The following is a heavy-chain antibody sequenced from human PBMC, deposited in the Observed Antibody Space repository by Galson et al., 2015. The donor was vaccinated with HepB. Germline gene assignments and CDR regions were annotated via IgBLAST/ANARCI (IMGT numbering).Heavy chain of an antibody. J-gene: IGHJ6*02. CDR2: INTNAGNP. Sequence: SVKVSCKASGYTFTSYAMNWVRQAPGQGLEWMGWINTNAGNPTYAQGFTGRFVFSLDTSVSTAYLQISSLKAEDTAVYYCARDLVTKLGELVSPEFDYWGQGTLVTVSSGSTSAPTLFPRYCSGGSCRYGMDVWGQGTTVTVSS. D-gene: IGHD2-15*01. CDR3: ARDLVTKLGELVSPEFDYWGQGTLVTVSSGSTSAPTLFPRYCSGGSCRYGMDV. CDR1: GYTFTSYA. V-gene: IGHV7-4-1*02.